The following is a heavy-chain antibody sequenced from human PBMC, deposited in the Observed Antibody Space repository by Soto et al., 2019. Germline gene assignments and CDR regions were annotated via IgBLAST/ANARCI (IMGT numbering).Heavy chain of an antibody. D-gene: IGHD1-26*01. Sequence: QVKLVQSGAEVKKPGASVNVSCKASGYTFTSYGISWVRQAPGQGLEWMGWISTYNGNTNYAQKHQGRVTMTTYTTESTAYMELRSLKSDDTDVYSCARGRALELGDYWGQGTLVTVSS. CDR3: ARGRALELGDY. V-gene: IGHV1-18*01. CDR1: GYTFTSYG. CDR2: ISTYNGNT. J-gene: IGHJ4*02.